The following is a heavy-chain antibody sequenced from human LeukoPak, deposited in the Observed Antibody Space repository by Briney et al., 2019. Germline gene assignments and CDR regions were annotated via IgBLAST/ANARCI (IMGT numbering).Heavy chain of an antibody. CDR3: ARDLNRYYYYYGMDV. Sequence: ASVKVSCKASGYTFTSYGISWVRQAPGQGLEWMGWISAYNGNTNYAQKLQGRVTMTTDKSTSTAYMELRSLRSDDTAVYYCARDLNRYYYYYGMDVWGQGTTVTVSS. V-gene: IGHV1-18*01. CDR2: ISAYNGNT. CDR1: GYTFTSYG. D-gene: IGHD1-14*01. J-gene: IGHJ6*02.